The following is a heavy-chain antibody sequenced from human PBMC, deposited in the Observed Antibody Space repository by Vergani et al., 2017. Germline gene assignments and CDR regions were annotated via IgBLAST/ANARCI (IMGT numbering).Heavy chain of an antibody. V-gene: IGHV4-59*11. CDR2: IHYSENT. CDR1: FDSIRNLY. Sequence: QVQLQESGPGLVKSSETLSLTCSVSFDSIRNLYCNWIRQPPGKGLEWIGSIHYSENTNYNPSLKTRVTISVDTSKNQFSLTLTSVTAADTAVYYCASDTHSGQRAYRWGQGILGTVTS. D-gene: IGHD6-19*01. CDR3: ASDTHSGQRAYR. J-gene: IGHJ5*02.